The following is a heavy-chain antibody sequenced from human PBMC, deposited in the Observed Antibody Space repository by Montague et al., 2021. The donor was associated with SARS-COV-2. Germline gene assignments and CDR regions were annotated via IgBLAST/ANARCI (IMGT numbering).Heavy chain of an antibody. D-gene: IGHD2-21*01. CDR3: ARRGGGEVFARFMYWYFDV. V-gene: IGHV4-59*13. CDR2: IYYSGSVTT. Sequence: SETLSLTCSVSGGSINNYYWGWVRQSPGKGLEWIGYIYYSGSVTTSYNPSLKSRVSISVDTSENQFSLKLTSVTAADTAVYYCARRGGGEVFARFMYWYFDVWSRGSLVTVSS. J-gene: IGHJ2*01. CDR1: GGSINNYY.